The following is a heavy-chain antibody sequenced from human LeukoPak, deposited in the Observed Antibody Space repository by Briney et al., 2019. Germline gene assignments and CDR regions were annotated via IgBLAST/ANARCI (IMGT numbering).Heavy chain of an antibody. V-gene: IGHV4-39*06. CDR3: ARARRDGYNYGY. J-gene: IGHJ4*02. CDR2: IYYSGST. CDR1: GGSISSNSYY. Sequence: SETLSLTCTVSGGSISSNSYYWGWIRQPPGKGLEWIGSIYYSGSTYYNPSLKSRVTISVDTSKNQFPLKLSSVTAADTAVYYCARARRDGYNYGYWGQGTLVTVSS. D-gene: IGHD5-24*01.